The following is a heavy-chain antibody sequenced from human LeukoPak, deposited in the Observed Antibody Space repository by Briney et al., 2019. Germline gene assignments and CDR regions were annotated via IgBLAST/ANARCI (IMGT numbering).Heavy chain of an antibody. V-gene: IGHV4-38-2*02. CDR3: ARALGGYYGSGSYYNVEYFDY. D-gene: IGHD3-10*01. CDR1: GSSITGGYY. J-gene: IGHJ4*02. CDR2: IYHSGST. Sequence: PSETLSLTCTVSGSSITGGYYWVWIRQPPGKGLEWVGSIYHSGSTYYIPSLKSRVTMSVDTSKNQFSLKLSSVTAADTAVYYCARALGGYYGSGSYYNVEYFDYWGQGTLVTVSS.